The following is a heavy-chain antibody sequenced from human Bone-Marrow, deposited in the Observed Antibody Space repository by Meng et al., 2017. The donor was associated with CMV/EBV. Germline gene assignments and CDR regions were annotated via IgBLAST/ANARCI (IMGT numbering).Heavy chain of an antibody. Sequence: SETLSLTCTVSGGSISSSSYYWGWIRQPPGKGLEWIGSIYYSGSTYYNPSLKSRVTISVDTSKNQFSLKLSSVTAADTAVYYCARDNAVGATTGFDPWGQGTRVTGYS. J-gene: IGHJ5*02. CDR2: IYYSGST. D-gene: IGHD1-26*01. V-gene: IGHV4-39*07. CDR1: GGSISSSSYY. CDR3: ARDNAVGATTGFDP.